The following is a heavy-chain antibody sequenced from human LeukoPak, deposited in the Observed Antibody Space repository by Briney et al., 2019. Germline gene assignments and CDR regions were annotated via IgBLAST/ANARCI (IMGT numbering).Heavy chain of an antibody. CDR1: GFTFSDYY. CDR2: ISGSTTYT. J-gene: IGHJ4*02. CDR3: ARLGSIAAAGTPDY. V-gene: IGHV3-11*06. Sequence: PGESLRLSCAASGFTFSDYYMSWVRQAPGKGLEWGSYISGSTTYTTYADSVKGRFTISRDNAKNSLYLQMNSLRGEDTAVYYCARLGSIAAAGTPDYWGQGTLVTVSS. D-gene: IGHD6-13*01.